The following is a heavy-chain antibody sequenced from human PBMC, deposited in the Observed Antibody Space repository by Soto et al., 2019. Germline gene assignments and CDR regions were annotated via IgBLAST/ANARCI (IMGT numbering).Heavy chain of an antibody. J-gene: IGHJ4*02. CDR1: GYTFSSHG. V-gene: IGHV1-18*01. D-gene: IGHD4-4*01. Sequence: QVQLVQSGAEVKKPGASVKVSCKASGYTFSSHGISWVRQAPGQGLEWMGWISAYNANTNYAQKLQGRVTMTTDTSTSTAYMELRCLRSDDTAVYFCAREVALVTPFDYWGQGTLVTVSS. CDR2: ISAYNANT. CDR3: AREVALVTPFDY.